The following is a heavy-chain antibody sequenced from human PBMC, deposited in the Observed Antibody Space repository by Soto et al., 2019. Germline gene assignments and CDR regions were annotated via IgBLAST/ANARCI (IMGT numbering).Heavy chain of an antibody. D-gene: IGHD3-3*01. Sequence: ASVKVSCKASGYTFTGYYMHWVRQAPGQGLEWMGWINPNSGGTNYAQKFQGRVTMTRDTSISTAYMELSRLRSDDTAVYYCARELQYYDFWSGYSEQNWFDPWGYGTLVTVSS. V-gene: IGHV1-2*02. CDR1: GYTFTGYY. J-gene: IGHJ5*02. CDR3: ARELQYYDFWSGYSEQNWFDP. CDR2: INPNSGGT.